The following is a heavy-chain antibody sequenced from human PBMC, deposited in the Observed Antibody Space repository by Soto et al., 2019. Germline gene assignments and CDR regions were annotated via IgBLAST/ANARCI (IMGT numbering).Heavy chain of an antibody. V-gene: IGHV1-46*01. Sequence: GASVKVSCKASGYTFTSYYMHWWRQAPGQGLEWMGIINPSGGSTSYAQKFQGRVTMTRDTSTSTVYMELSSLRSEDTAVYYCARGSRHSSSWPDAFDIWGQGTMVTVSS. CDR1: GYTFTSYY. CDR3: ARGSRHSSSWPDAFDI. D-gene: IGHD6-13*01. J-gene: IGHJ3*02. CDR2: INPSGGST.